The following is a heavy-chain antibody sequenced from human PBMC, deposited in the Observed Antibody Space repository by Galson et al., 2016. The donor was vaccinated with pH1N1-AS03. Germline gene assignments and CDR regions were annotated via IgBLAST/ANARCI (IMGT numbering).Heavy chain of an antibody. D-gene: IGHD1-1*01. CDR1: GFTFSRHW. Sequence: SLRLSCAASGFTFSRHWMSWVRQAPGKGLEWVANIKQDGDYKYYVDSVKGRFTISRDNAKNSLYLQMNSLRAEDTAVYYCARGNDPGAAYSLDHWGQGTLVTVSS. CDR3: ARGNDPGAAYSLDH. J-gene: IGHJ1*01. CDR2: IKQDGDYK. V-gene: IGHV3-7*01.